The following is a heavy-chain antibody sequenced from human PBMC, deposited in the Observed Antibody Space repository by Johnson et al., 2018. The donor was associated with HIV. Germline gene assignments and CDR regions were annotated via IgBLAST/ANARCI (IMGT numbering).Heavy chain of an antibody. CDR3: ARAGGAVRVNGSDM. Sequence: MLLVESGGGLVQPGGSLRLSCAASGFTFDDFGMGWVRQAPGKGLEWVSGINWNGGRTGYADSVKGRFTISRDNAKNSLYLQMNSLRGEDTALYYCARAGGAVRVNGSDMWGQGTMVTVSS. D-gene: IGHD6-19*01. J-gene: IGHJ3*02. CDR2: INWNGGRT. CDR1: GFTFDDFG. V-gene: IGHV3-20*04.